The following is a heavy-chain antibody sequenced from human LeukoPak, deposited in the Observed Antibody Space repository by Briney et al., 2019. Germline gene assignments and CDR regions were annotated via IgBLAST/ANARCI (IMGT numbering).Heavy chain of an antibody. CDR1: GYTFTGYY. V-gene: IGHV1-2*02. CDR2: INPNSGGT. Sequence: ASVKVSCKASGYTFTGYYMHWVRQALGQGLEWMGWINPNSGGTNYAQKFQGRVTMTRDTSISTAYMELSRLTSDDTAVYYCARDYSGSGRGRTEFDYWGQGTLVTVSS. D-gene: IGHD3-10*01. CDR3: ARDYSGSGRGRTEFDY. J-gene: IGHJ4*02.